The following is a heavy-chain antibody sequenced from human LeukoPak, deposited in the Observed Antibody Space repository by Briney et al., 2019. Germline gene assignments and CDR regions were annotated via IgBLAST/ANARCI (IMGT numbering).Heavy chain of an antibody. J-gene: IGHJ4*02. Sequence: PSETLSLTCAVYGGSFSGYYWSWIRQPPGKGLEWIGEINHSGSTNYNPSLKSRVTISVDTSKNQFSLKLSSVTAADTAVYYCARITVTTTPDDYWGQGTLVTFSS. CDR3: ARITVTTTPDDY. D-gene: IGHD4-17*01. CDR1: GGSFSGYY. V-gene: IGHV4-34*01. CDR2: INHSGST.